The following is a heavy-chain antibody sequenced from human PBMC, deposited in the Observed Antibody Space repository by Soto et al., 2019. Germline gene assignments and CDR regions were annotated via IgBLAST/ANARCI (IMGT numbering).Heavy chain of an antibody. Sequence: GGSLRLSCAASGFTFSSYAMSWVRQAPGKGLEWVSAISGSGGSTYYADSVKGRFTISRDNSKNTLYLQMISLRAEDTAVYYCASRSSGWYFDYWGQGTLVTVSS. CDR1: GFTFSSYA. D-gene: IGHD6-19*01. V-gene: IGHV3-23*01. J-gene: IGHJ4*02. CDR3: ASRSSGWYFDY. CDR2: ISGSGGST.